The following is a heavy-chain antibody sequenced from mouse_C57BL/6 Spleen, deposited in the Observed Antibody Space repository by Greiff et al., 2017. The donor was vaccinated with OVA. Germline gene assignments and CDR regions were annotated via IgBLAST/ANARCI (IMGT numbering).Heavy chain of an antibody. V-gene: IGHV1-64*01. CDR1: GYTFTSYW. J-gene: IGHJ2*01. Sequence: QVQLKQPGAELVKPGASVKLSCKASGYTFTSYWMHWVKQRPGQGLEWIGMIHPNSGSTNSNEKFTSKATLTVDKSSSTAYMQLRSLTSEDSAVDYCARAGGDRYFDDWGQGTTLTVAS. CDR2: IHPNSGST. CDR3: ARAGGDRYFDD. D-gene: IGHD2-13*01.